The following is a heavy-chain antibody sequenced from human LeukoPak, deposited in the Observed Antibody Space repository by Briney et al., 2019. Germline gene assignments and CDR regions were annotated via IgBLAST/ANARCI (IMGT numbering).Heavy chain of an antibody. Sequence: SETLSLTCTVSGGSISSGDYYWSWIRQHPGKGLEWIGYIYYSGSTYYNPSLKSRVSISVDTSKNQFSLKLSSVTAADTAVYYCARGSRGDFGLRSRTRNQIQLWDYWGQGTLVTVSS. CDR1: GGSISSGDYY. CDR2: IYYSGST. D-gene: IGHD5-18*01. V-gene: IGHV4-31*03. CDR3: ARGSRGDFGLRSRTRNQIQLWDY. J-gene: IGHJ4*02.